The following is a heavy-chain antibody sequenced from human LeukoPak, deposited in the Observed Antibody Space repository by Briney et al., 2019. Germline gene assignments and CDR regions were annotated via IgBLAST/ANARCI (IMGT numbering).Heavy chain of an antibody. D-gene: IGHD3-10*01. CDR2: ISGSGGST. Sequence: GGSLRLSSAASGFTFNKYAMSWVRRAPGKGLGRVSAISGSGGSTYYADSVKGRFTISRDNSKNTVYLQMNSLRVEDTAVYYCAKSQEVRGAIIPCDPWGQGSLVTVSS. CDR1: GFTFNKYA. CDR3: AKSQEVRGAIIPCDP. J-gene: IGHJ5*02. V-gene: IGHV3-23*01.